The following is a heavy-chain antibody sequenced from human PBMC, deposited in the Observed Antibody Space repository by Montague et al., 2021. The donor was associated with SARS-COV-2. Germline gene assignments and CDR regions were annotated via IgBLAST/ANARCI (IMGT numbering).Heavy chain of an antibody. CDR2: YI. CDR3: ARALSASYSVGGDSFDI. D-gene: IGHD5/OR15-5a*01. J-gene: IGHJ3*02. Sequence: YIYYAASVKGRFTISRANSKNSLFLQMDSLRAEDTSVYYCARALSASYSVGGDSFDIWGKGTMFTVFS. V-gene: IGHV3-21*01.